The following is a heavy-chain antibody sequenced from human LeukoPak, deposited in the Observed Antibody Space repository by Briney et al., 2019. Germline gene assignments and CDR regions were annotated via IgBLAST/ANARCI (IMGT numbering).Heavy chain of an antibody. Sequence: SETLSLTCTVSGSSISSGSYYWSWIRQPAGKGLEWIGRIYTSGSTNYNPSLKSRVTISVDTSKNQFSLKLSSVTAADTAVYYCASVEGPTKSQWLWSTPRGDWGQGTLVTVSS. J-gene: IGHJ4*02. D-gene: IGHD3-22*01. CDR1: GSSISSGSYY. CDR2: IYTSGST. CDR3: ASVEGPTKSQWLWSTPRGD. V-gene: IGHV4-61*02.